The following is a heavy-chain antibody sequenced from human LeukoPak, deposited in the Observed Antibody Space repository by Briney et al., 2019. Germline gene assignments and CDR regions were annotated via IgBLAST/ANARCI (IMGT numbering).Heavy chain of an antibody. V-gene: IGHV1-18*01. CDR2: ISAYNGNT. Sequence: ASVKVSCKASGYTFTSYGISWVRQAPGQGLEWMGWISAYNGNTNYAQKLQGRVTMTTDTSTSTAYMELRSLRSDDTAVYYCARDGRYCSSTSCYTRAWFDPWGQGTLVTVSS. D-gene: IGHD2-2*02. CDR3: ARDGRYCSSTSCYTRAWFDP. CDR1: GYTFTSYG. J-gene: IGHJ5*02.